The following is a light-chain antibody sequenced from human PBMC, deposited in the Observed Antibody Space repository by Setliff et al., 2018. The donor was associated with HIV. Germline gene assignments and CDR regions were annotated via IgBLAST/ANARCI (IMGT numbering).Light chain of an antibody. CDR3: QSYDSSLNGYV. Sequence: QSALTQPPSVSGAPGQRVTISCSGSRSNVGAHYDVHWYQQLPGTAPKLLIYHNSNRPSGVPDRFSGSKSGSSASLAIAGLQPEDEADYYCQSYDSSLNGYVFGTGTKVTV. CDR1: RSNVGAHYD. J-gene: IGLJ1*01. V-gene: IGLV1-40*01. CDR2: HNS.